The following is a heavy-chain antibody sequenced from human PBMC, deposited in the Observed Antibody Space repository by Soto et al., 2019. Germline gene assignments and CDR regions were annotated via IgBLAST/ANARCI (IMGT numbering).Heavy chain of an antibody. D-gene: IGHD6-6*01. J-gene: IGHJ4*02. CDR2: INQDESEK. V-gene: IGHV3-7*01. Sequence: GGSLRLSCAASGFPFSIYWMSWVRQAPGKGLEWVANINQDESEKYYVDSVRGRFTISRDNARNSLSLEMNSLRAEDTGVYYCARLSGAPRHLLKNDFWGQGTLVTVSS. CDR3: ARLSGAPRHLLKNDF. CDR1: GFPFSIYW.